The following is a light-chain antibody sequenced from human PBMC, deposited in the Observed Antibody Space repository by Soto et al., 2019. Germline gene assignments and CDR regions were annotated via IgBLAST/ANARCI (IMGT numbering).Light chain of an antibody. J-gene: IGKJ2*01. Sequence: EIVLTQSPATLSLSPGERATLSCRASQSVSSYLAWYQQKPGQAPRLLIYDASNRATGIPARFSGSGSGTDFTLTISSREPEAFAVYSCQQRSNGPPMYTFGHGTKLDIK. V-gene: IGKV3-11*01. CDR2: DAS. CDR1: QSVSSY. CDR3: QQRSNGPPMYT.